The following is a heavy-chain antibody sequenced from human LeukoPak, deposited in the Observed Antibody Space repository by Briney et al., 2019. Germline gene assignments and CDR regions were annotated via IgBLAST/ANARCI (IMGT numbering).Heavy chain of an antibody. CDR3: ARAGYCSGGSCYSTPLKDY. CDR1: GGSFSGYY. J-gene: IGHJ4*02. Sequence: PSETLSLTCAVYGGSFSGYYWSWIRQPPGKGLEWIGEINHSGSTNYNPSLKSRVTISVDTSKNQFSLKLSSVTAADTAVYYCARAGYCSGGSCYSTPLKDYWGQGTLVTVSS. CDR2: INHSGST. V-gene: IGHV4-34*01. D-gene: IGHD2-15*01.